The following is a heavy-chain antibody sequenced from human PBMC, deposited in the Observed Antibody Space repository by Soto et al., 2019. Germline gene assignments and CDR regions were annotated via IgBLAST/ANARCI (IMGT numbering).Heavy chain of an antibody. CDR2: IYYSGST. V-gene: IGHV4-39*01. J-gene: IGHJ4*02. D-gene: IGHD1-7*01. CDR3: ARKDGTTFDY. Sequence: QLQLQESGPGLVKPSETLSLTCTVSGGSISSSSYYWGWIRQPPGKGLEWIGSIYYSGSTYYNPSLKSRVTISVDTSKNQFSLKLSSATAADTAVYYCARKDGTTFDYWGQGTLVTVSS. CDR1: GGSISSSSYY.